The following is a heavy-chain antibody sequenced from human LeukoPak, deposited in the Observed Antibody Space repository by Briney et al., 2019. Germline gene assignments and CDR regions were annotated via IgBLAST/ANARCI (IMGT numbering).Heavy chain of an antibody. CDR1: GFTFSSYE. CDR3: ARGEYYDILTGTWVPGY. CDR2: ISSSGSTI. Sequence: QSGGSLRLSCAASGFTFSSYEMNWVRQAPGKGLEWVSYISSSGSTICYADSVKGRFTISRDNAKNSLYLQMNSLRAEDTAVYYCARGEYYDILTGTWVPGYWGQGTLVTVSS. D-gene: IGHD3-9*01. V-gene: IGHV3-48*03. J-gene: IGHJ4*02.